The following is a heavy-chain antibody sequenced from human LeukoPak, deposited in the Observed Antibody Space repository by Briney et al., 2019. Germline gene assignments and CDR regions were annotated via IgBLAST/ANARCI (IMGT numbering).Heavy chain of an antibody. D-gene: IGHD6-13*01. Sequence: GGSLRLSCAASGFTFSSYEMNWVRQAPGKGLEWVSYISSSGTIIYYADSVKGRFTISRDNAKNSLYLQMNSLRAEDTAVYYCARHSSSWYVDYWGQGTLVTVSS. V-gene: IGHV3-48*03. CDR3: ARHSSSWYVDY. CDR1: GFTFSSYE. CDR2: ISSSGTII. J-gene: IGHJ4*02.